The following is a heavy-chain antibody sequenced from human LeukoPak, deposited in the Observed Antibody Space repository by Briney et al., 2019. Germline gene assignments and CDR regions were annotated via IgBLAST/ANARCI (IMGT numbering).Heavy chain of an antibody. J-gene: IGHJ4*02. D-gene: IGHD3-10*01. CDR2: IYYSGST. CDR3: ARVNYYGSGSYQYYFDY. CDR1: GGSISSGGYY. Sequence: SETLSLTCTVSGGSISSGGYYWSWIRQHPGKGLEWIGYIYYSGSTYYNPSLKSRVTISVDTSKNPFSLKLSSVTAADTAVYYCARVNYYGSGSYQYYFDYWGQGTLVTVSS. V-gene: IGHV4-31*03.